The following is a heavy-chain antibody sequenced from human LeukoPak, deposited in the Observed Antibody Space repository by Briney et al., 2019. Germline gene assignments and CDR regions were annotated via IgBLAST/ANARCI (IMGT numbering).Heavy chain of an antibody. Sequence: GGSLRLSCAASGFTFSDYTMNWVRQAPGKGLEWVSYIDLSGSVLYYVDSVKGRFTISRDNAKNSLYLQMNSLRAEDTAVYYCARDQWTYSYGYGPFDYWGQGTLVTVSS. CDR3: ARDQWTYSYGYGPFDY. CDR1: GFTFSDYT. J-gene: IGHJ4*02. CDR2: IDLSGSVL. V-gene: IGHV3-48*04. D-gene: IGHD5-18*01.